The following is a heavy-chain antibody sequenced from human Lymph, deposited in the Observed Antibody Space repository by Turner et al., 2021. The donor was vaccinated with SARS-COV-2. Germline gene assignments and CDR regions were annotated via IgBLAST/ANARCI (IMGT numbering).Heavy chain of an antibody. CDR1: AGTFSSHV. CDR2: IIPMFGTA. Sequence: QVQLVQSGAEVKKPGSSVKVSCKASAGTFSSHVISWVRQAPGQGLEWMGGIIPMFGTANYAQKFQGRVTITADESTSTAYMELTSLRSEDTAVYYCARVGSSVVPYYHYGMDVWGQGTTVTVSS. CDR3: ARVGSSVVPYYHYGMDV. V-gene: IGHV1-69*01. D-gene: IGHD3-22*01. J-gene: IGHJ6*02.